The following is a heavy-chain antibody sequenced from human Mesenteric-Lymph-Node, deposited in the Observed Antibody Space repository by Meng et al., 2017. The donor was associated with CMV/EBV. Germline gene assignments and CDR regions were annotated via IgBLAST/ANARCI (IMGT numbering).Heavy chain of an antibody. CDR3: GGHPPYKPFDF. CDR1: GASSGCWSAP. V-gene: IGHV4-39*01. J-gene: IGHJ4*02. Sequence: CAGSGASSGCWSAPWGWIRQPTGRGMEWIGNVYHIENTVYRPSLKSRVTISLDTSKTQFYLRVSSVTAADTAVYYCGGHPPYKPFDFWGQGTLVTVSS. D-gene: IGHD1-14*01. CDR2: VYHIENT.